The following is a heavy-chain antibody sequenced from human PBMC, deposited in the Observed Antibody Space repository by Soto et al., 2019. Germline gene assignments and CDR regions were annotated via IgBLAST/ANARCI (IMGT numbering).Heavy chain of an antibody. D-gene: IGHD6-19*01. Sequence: QVQLQQWGAGLLKPSETLSLTCAVYGGSVSGYYWSWIRQPPGKGLEWIGEINQSGSTNYNPSLKSRVTTSLDTSKNQFSLKLTPVTAADTAVYYCARGSQWLDYWGQGTLVTVSS. CDR2: INQSGST. CDR1: GGSVSGYY. CDR3: ARGSQWLDY. V-gene: IGHV4-34*01. J-gene: IGHJ4*02.